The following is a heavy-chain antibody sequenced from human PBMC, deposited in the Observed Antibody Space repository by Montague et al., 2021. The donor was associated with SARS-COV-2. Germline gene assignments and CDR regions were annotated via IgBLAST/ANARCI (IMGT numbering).Heavy chain of an antibody. J-gene: IGHJ4*02. Sequence: SLRLSCAASGFTFDDYAMYWVRQAPGKGLEWVSGISWNSGNIGHADSVKGRFTISRDNAENSLYLQMNSLRAEDTALYYCAKDGLIRGVNYFDYWGQGTLVTVSS. CDR3: AKDGLIRGVNYFDY. V-gene: IGHV3-9*01. CDR1: GFTFDDYA. CDR2: ISWNSGNI. D-gene: IGHD3-10*01.